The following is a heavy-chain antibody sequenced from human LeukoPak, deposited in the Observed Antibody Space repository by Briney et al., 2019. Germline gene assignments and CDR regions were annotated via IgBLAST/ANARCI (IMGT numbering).Heavy chain of an antibody. CDR2: ISKSGST. Sequence: SETLSLTCTVSSGSISSSHWCCMRHPPARGREWRVEISKSGSTNYNPSFKGRVAISVDPSKNQYSLRLCSVTAADTAVYYCVREADFWTGYYQGFDYGGEGTLVTVSS. CDR1: SGSISSSH. CDR3: VREADFWTGYYQGFDY. V-gene: IGHV4-59*01. D-gene: IGHD3/OR15-3a*01. J-gene: IGHJ4*02.